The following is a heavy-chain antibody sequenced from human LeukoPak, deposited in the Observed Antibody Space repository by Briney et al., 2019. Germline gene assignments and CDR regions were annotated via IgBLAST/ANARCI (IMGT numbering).Heavy chain of an antibody. Sequence: GASVKVSCKASGYTFTSYYMHWVRQAPGQGLEWMGIINPSGGXXXYAXXXXGRVTMTRXTSTSTVYMELSSLRSEDTAVYYCARDNPNDGMDVWGQGTTVTVSS. J-gene: IGHJ6*02. V-gene: IGHV1-46*01. CDR2: INPSGGXX. CDR1: GYTFTSYY. CDR3: ARDNPNDGMDV. D-gene: IGHD1-14*01.